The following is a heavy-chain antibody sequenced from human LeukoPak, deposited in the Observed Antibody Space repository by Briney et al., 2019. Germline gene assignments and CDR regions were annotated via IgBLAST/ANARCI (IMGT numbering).Heavy chain of an antibody. V-gene: IGHV3-69-1*01. D-gene: IGHD3-22*01. CDR1: GFTFSDYY. Sequence: GGSLRLSCAASGFTFSDYYMNWVRQAPGRGLEWVSSISSSSTIYYADSVKGRFTISRDNAKNSLYLQMNSLRAEDTAVYYCARETGHYDSSGYPNGWFDPWGQGTLVTVSS. J-gene: IGHJ5*02. CDR2: ISSSSTI. CDR3: ARETGHYDSSGYPNGWFDP.